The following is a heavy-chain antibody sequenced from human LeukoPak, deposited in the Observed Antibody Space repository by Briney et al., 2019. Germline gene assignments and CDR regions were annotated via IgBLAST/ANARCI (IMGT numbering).Heavy chain of an antibody. J-gene: IGHJ5*02. CDR1: GGSISSGY. CDR2: MYNNGRS. Sequence: PSETLSLTCSVSGGSISSGYWSWIRQPPGKGLGWIAYMYNNGRSNYNPSLKSRVTISLDTSKNQFSLKLSSVTAADTAVYYCAGGSGASWFDPWGQGTLVTVSS. CDR3: AGGSGASWFDP. D-gene: IGHD2-8*02. V-gene: IGHV4-59*01.